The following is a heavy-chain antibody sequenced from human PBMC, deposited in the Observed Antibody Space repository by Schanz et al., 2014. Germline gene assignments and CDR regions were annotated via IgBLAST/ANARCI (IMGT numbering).Heavy chain of an antibody. J-gene: IGHJ5*02. CDR3: ARGRARQLVHWFDP. CDR1: GFTFSSHA. D-gene: IGHD6-13*01. V-gene: IGHV3-30*04. Sequence: QVQLVESGGGVVQPGRSLRLSCAASGFTFSSHALHWVRQAPGKGLEWVAVISYDGSNKYYADSVRGRFTISRDNSNNTLYLQMNSLRAEDTAVYYCARGRARQLVHWFDPWGQGTLVTVSS. CDR2: ISYDGSNK.